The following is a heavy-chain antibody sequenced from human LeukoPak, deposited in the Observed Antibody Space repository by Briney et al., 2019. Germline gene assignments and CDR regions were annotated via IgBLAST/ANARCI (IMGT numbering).Heavy chain of an antibody. Sequence: GESLKISCKGSGYSFTSYWIAWVRQMPGKGLEWMGIIYPGDSDARYSPSFQGQVTISADKSISTAYLQWSSLKASDTAMYYCARGKDYDFWSGYYPHYWGQGTLVTVSS. J-gene: IGHJ4*02. CDR2: IYPGDSDA. V-gene: IGHV5-51*01. CDR1: GYSFTSYW. CDR3: ARGKDYDFWSGYYPHY. D-gene: IGHD3-3*01.